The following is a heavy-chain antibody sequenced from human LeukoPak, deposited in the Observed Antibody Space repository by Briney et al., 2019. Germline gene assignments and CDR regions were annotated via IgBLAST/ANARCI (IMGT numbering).Heavy chain of an antibody. D-gene: IGHD3-10*01. CDR3: ARHYYGSGNDYYYYYMDV. Sequence: SETLSLTCAVYGGSFSGYYWSWIRQPPGKGLEWIGEINHSGSTNYNPSLKSRVTISVDTSKNQFSLKLSSVTAADTAVYYCARHYYGSGNDYYYYYMDVWGKGTTVTISS. CDR2: INHSGST. V-gene: IGHV4-34*01. CDR1: GGSFSGYY. J-gene: IGHJ6*03.